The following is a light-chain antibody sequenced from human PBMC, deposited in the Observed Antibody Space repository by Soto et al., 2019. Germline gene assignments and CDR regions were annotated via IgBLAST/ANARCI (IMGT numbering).Light chain of an antibody. CDR2: GAS. CDR3: QKYNMAPYT. CDR1: QDIANY. Sequence: DIQMTQSPSSLSASVGDRVTITCRASQDIANYLAWYQQKPGRVPKLLMYGASTLQSGVPSRFNGSGSGTDFTLTINSLQPEDVASYYWQKYNMAPYTFGQGTKLEIK. V-gene: IGKV1-27*01. J-gene: IGKJ2*01.